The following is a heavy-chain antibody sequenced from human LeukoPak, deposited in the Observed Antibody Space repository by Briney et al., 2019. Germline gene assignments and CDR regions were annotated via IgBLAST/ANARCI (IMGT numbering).Heavy chain of an antibody. D-gene: IGHD6-19*01. V-gene: IGHV1-18*01. CDR2: ISAYNGNT. J-gene: IGHJ4*02. Sequence: ASVKVSCKASGYTFTSYGISWVRQAPGQGLEWMGWISAYNGNTNYAQKLQGRVSITTDTSTSTAYMELKSLRSGDPAVYYCARDGARIAVAGTLDYWGQGTLVTVSS. CDR1: GYTFTSYG. CDR3: ARDGARIAVAGTLDY.